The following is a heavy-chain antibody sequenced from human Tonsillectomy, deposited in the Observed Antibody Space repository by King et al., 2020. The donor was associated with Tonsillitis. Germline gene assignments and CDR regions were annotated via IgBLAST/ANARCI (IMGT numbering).Heavy chain of an antibody. CDR2: IKQDGSEK. J-gene: IGHJ4*02. CDR1: GFTFSNYW. Sequence: VQLVESGGGLVQPGGSLRLSCAASGFTFSNYWMTWVRQAPGKGLEWVANIKQDGSEKYYVDSMKGRFTISRDNANNSMYLQMNSLRAEDSAVYYCARDWDYYGSGSYLGYLGPGTLVTVSS. V-gene: IGHV3-7*01. D-gene: IGHD3-10*01. CDR3: ARDWDYYGSGSYLGY.